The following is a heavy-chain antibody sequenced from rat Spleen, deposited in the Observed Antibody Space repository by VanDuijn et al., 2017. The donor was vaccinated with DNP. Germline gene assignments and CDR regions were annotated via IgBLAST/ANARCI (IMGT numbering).Heavy chain of an antibody. CDR2: ISTSGSRT. CDR1: GFTFSNYY. V-gene: IGHV5-25*01. CDR3: ATQGQLGITWFAY. J-gene: IGHJ3*01. Sequence: EVKLVESGGGLVQPGRSLKLSCAASGFTFSNYYMAWVRQAPKKGLEWVATISTSGSRTYYPDSVKGRFTISRDNAKSTLYLQMDSLRSEDTATYYCATQGQLGITWFAYWGQGTLVTVSS. D-gene: IGHD1-10*01.